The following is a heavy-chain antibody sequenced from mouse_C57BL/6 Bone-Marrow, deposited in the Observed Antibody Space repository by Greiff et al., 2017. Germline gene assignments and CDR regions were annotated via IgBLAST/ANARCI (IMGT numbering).Heavy chain of an antibody. CDR2: IYPGSGST. CDR1: GYTFTSYW. J-gene: IGHJ3*01. CDR3: ARDSYYGGDDWFAY. Sequence: QVQLQQPGAELVKPGASVKMSCTASGYTFTSYWITWVKQRPGQGLEWIGDIYPGSGSTNYTEKFKSKATLTVDTSSNTAYMQLSSLTSEDSAVYYCARDSYYGGDDWFAYWGQGTLVTVSA. V-gene: IGHV1-55*01. D-gene: IGHD1-1*02.